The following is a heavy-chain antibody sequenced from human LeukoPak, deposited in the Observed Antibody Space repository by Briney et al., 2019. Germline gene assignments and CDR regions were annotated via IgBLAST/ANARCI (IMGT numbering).Heavy chain of an antibody. Sequence: ASVKVSCKASGYTFTSYAMHWVRQAPGQRLEWMGWINAGNGNTNYAQKLQGRVTMTTGTSTSTAYMELRSLRSDDTAVYYCARGVPRNWFDPWGQGTLVTVSS. CDR2: INAGNGNT. CDR3: ARGVPRNWFDP. V-gene: IGHV1-3*01. CDR1: GYTFTSYA. J-gene: IGHJ5*02. D-gene: IGHD2-2*01.